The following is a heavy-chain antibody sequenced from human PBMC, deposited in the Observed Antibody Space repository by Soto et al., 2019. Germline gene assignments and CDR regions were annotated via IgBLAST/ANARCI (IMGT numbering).Heavy chain of an antibody. CDR3: AKRSHYSFDY. Sequence: GGSLRLSCAASGFTFSTYAMSWVRQAPGKGLEWVSVISGSGDSTFYADSVKGRFTISRDSSKNTLYLQMNSLRAEETALYYCAKRSHYSFDYWGQGTLVTVSS. J-gene: IGHJ4*02. CDR1: GFTFSTYA. CDR2: ISGSGDST. V-gene: IGHV3-23*01.